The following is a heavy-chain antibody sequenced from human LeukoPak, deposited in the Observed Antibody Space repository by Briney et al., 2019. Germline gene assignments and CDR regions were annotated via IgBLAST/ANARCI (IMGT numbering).Heavy chain of an antibody. CDR1: GFTVSSNS. J-gene: IGHJ6*03. D-gene: IGHD6-19*01. CDR2: IYSDNT. Sequence: PGGSLRLSCTVSGFTVSSNSMSWVRQAPGKGLEWVSFIYSDNTHYSDSVKGRFTISRDNSKNTLYLQMNSLRAEDTAVYYCAKDGRAVAGYSYYYMDVWGKGTTVTISS. CDR3: AKDGRAVAGYSYYYMDV. V-gene: IGHV3-53*01.